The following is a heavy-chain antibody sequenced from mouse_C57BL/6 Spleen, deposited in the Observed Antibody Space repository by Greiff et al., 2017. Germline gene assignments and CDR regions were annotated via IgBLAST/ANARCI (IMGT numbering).Heavy chain of an antibody. V-gene: IGHV1-39*01. CDR1: GYSFTDYN. Sequence: EVQLQQSGPELVTPGASVKISCTASGYSFTDYNMNWVQQSNGKSLEWIGVINPNCGTTSYNKKFKGKATLTVDQSSSTAYMQLNSLTSEDSAVYNCARGGSMDYWGQGTSVTVSS. D-gene: IGHD3-1*01. J-gene: IGHJ4*01. CDR3: ARGGSMDY. CDR2: INPNCGTT.